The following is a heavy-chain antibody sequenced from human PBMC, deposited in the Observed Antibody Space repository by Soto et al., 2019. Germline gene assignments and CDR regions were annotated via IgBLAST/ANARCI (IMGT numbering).Heavy chain of an antibody. J-gene: IGHJ4*02. D-gene: IGHD6-6*01. Sequence: QVQLVQSGAEVKKPGSSVKVSCKASGGAFSSYAISWVRQAPGQGLEWMGGIIPIFGTANYAQKFQGRVTITADESTSTAYMELSSLRSEDTAVYYCARGTESEYSSSSSFDYWGQGPWSPSPQ. CDR2: IIPIFGTA. V-gene: IGHV1-69*01. CDR3: ARGTESEYSSSSSFDY. CDR1: GGAFSSYA.